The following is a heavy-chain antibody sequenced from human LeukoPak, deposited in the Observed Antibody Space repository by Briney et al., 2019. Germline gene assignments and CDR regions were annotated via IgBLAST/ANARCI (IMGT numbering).Heavy chain of an antibody. CDR1: GYTFRHYS. Sequence: PGGSLRLSCAASGYTFRHYSVNWVRQAPGKGLEWVSSISSTGDYIYYADSVKGRFTTSRDNAKSSLYLQMNSLRAEDTAAYYCVSGNDPDSTWESYRLDAFDIWGQGTTVIVSS. CDR2: ISSTGDYI. CDR3: VSGNDPDSTWESYRLDAFDI. J-gene: IGHJ3*02. V-gene: IGHV3-21*01. D-gene: IGHD3-16*02.